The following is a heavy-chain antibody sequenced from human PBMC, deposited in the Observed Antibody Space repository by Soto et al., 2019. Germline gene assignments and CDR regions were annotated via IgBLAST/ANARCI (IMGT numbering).Heavy chain of an antibody. CDR1: GYIFTNYG. D-gene: IGHD2-8*01. V-gene: IGHV1-18*01. Sequence: QVQLVQSGAEVKKPGASVKVSCRASGYIFTNYGVGWVRQAPGQGLEWMGWISPYNGNTNYAQNLQGRVTLTTDTSTGKAFMELGSLRSDHTAGYYCARGDCSNGVCYVNYDDGMDVWGQGTTVTVSS. CDR2: ISPYNGNT. CDR3: ARGDCSNGVCYVNYDDGMDV. J-gene: IGHJ6*02.